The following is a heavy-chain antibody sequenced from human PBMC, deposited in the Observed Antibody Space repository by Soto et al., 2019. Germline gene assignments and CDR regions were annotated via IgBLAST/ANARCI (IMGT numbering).Heavy chain of an antibody. V-gene: IGHV3-53*01. CDR1: GFTVSRNY. CDR2: IYSGGST. J-gene: IGHJ4*02. Sequence: GGSLRLSCAASGFTVSRNYMSWVRQAPGKGLEWVSVIYSGGSTYYADSVKGRSTISRDNSKNTLYLQMNSLRAEDTAVYYCARGTSSGYYHSDYWGQRNLVTVSS. CDR3: ARGTSSGYYHSDY. D-gene: IGHD3-22*01.